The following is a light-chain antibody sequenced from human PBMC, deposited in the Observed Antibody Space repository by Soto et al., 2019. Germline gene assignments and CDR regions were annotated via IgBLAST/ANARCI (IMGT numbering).Light chain of an antibody. CDR1: QGISNY. J-gene: IGKJ3*01. CDR3: QKYNSVPL. V-gene: IGKV1-27*01. Sequence: DIQMTQSPSSLSASVGDRVTITCRASQGISNYIAWYQQKPGKAPKLLISAASTLHSGVPSRFSGSGAGTDFPLTSSSLHPEDVATYSCQKYNSVPLFGPGTKVDIK. CDR2: AAS.